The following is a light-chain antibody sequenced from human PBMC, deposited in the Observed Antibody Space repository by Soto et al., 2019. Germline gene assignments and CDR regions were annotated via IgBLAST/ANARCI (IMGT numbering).Light chain of an antibody. CDR3: QQRSNWPPVYT. CDR1: QSVSSY. Sequence: EIVLTQSPATLSLSPGERATLSCRASQSVSSYLAWYQQKPGQAPRLLIYDASNRATGIQARFSGSGSGTEFTLTISSLEPEDFAVYYCQQRSNWPPVYTFGQGTKMEI. CDR2: DAS. V-gene: IGKV3-11*01. J-gene: IGKJ2*01.